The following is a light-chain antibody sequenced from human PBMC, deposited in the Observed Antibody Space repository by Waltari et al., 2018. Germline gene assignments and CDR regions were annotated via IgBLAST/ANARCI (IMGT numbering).Light chain of an antibody. CDR2: KAS. CDR3: QQYNSEVT. Sequence: DIQMTQSPSTLSASVGDSGTITCRASQSISNWLAWYQQRPGKAPKLLIYKASSLQSGVPSRFSGSGSGTEFTLTISSLQPDDFGSYYCQQYNSEVTFGGGTTVEIK. V-gene: IGKV1-5*03. CDR1: QSISNW. J-gene: IGKJ4*01.